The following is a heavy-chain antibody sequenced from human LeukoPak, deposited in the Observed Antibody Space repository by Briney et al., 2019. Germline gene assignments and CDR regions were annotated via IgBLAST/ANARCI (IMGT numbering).Heavy chain of an antibody. Sequence: GGSLRLSCAASGFSEFSFSDHYMDWVRQAPGKGLEWVGRSKNKANNYITQYAASVEGRFIISRDDSQDLLYLQLNSLKTEDTAVYYCTRGARGGYSTYFFDHWGKGTLVTVSS. CDR3: TRGARGGYSTYFFDH. CDR1: GFSEFSFSDHY. D-gene: IGHD2-21*01. V-gene: IGHV3-72*01. J-gene: IGHJ4*02. CDR2: SKNKANNYIT.